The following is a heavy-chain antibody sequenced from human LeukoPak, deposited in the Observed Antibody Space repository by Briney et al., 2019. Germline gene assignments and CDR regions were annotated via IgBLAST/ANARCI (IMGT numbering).Heavy chain of an antibody. CDR3: ATPSAPWFGELFQNIYYYYGMDV. V-gene: IGHV3-23*01. J-gene: IGHJ6*02. CDR1: GFTFSSYS. Sequence: PGGSLRLSCAASGFTFSSYSMSWVRQAPGKGLEWVSAISASGGSTYYADSVKGRFTISRDNSKNTLYLQMNSLRAEDTAVYYCATPSAPWFGELFQNIYYYYGMDVWGQGTTVTVSS. CDR2: ISASGGST. D-gene: IGHD3-10*01.